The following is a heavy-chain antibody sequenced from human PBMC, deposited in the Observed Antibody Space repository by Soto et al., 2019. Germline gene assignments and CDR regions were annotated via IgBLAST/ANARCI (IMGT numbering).Heavy chain of an antibody. J-gene: IGHJ4*02. CDR3: ARGRHVVVVTAALDY. D-gene: IGHD2-21*02. V-gene: IGHV1-46*01. CDR2: VNPSGGHT. CDR1: GDTFSDYY. Sequence: QVQLMQSGAEVKKPGASVKVSCKASGDTFSDYYIHWVRQAPGQGLEWMGTVNPSGGHTTYSQHFLGRVTMPRDTPTSTLHMELHSLISEDTAGYYCARGRHVVVVTAALDYWGQGTLVTVSS.